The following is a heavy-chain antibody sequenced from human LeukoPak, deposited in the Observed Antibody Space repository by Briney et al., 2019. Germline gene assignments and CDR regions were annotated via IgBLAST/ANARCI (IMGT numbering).Heavy chain of an antibody. J-gene: IGHJ4*02. V-gene: IGHV3-30*03. CDR3: ARDLNGPNDSSGYRDY. Sequence: PGMSLRLSCAASGFTFSGYGMHWVRQAPGKGLEWVAVISYDGSNKYYADSVKGRFTISRDNSKNTLYLQMNSLRAEDTAVYYCARDLNGPNDSSGYRDYWGQGTLVTVSS. CDR1: GFTFSGYG. D-gene: IGHD3-22*01. CDR2: ISYDGSNK.